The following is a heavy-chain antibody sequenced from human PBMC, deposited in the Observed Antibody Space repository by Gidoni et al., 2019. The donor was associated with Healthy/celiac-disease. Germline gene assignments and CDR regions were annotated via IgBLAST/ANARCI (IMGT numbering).Heavy chain of an antibody. J-gene: IGHJ4*02. CDR2: MNPNSGNT. V-gene: IGHV1-8*01. CDR1: GYTFTSYD. D-gene: IGHD5-18*01. Sequence: QVQLVQSGAEVKTPGASLKFSCKASGYTFTSYDITWVRQATGQGLEWMGCMNPNSGNTGYAQKVQGRVTMTRNTSISTAYKELSSLRSEDTAVYYCARGGYSYGYDYWGQGTLVTVSS. CDR3: ARGGYSYGYDY.